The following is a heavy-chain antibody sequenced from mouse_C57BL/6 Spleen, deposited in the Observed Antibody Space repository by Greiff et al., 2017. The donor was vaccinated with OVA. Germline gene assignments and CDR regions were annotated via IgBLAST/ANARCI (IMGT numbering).Heavy chain of an antibody. Sequence: QVQLKESGAELAQPGASVKLSCKASGYTFTSYWMHWVKQRPGQGLEWIGYINPSSGYTKYNQKFKDKATLTADKSSSTAYMQLSSLTYEDSAVYYCANFITTVEWYFDVWGTGTTVTVSS. CDR2: INPSSGYT. V-gene: IGHV1-7*01. J-gene: IGHJ1*03. CDR1: GYTFTSYW. D-gene: IGHD1-1*01. CDR3: ANFITTVEWYFDV.